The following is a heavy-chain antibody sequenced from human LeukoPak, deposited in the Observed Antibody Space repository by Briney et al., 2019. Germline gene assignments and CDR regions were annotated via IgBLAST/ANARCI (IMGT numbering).Heavy chain of an antibody. CDR1: GFTFSSYS. CDR3: ARVYKNYYGSGSPNWFDP. V-gene: IGHV3-74*01. D-gene: IGHD3-10*01. J-gene: IGHJ5*02. CDR2: INSDGSST. Sequence: QAGGSLRLSCAASGFTFSSYSMNWVRQAPGKGLVWVSRINSDGSSTSYADSVKGRFTISRDNAKNTLYLQMNSLRAEDTAVYYCARVYKNYYGSGSPNWFDPWGQGTLVTVSS.